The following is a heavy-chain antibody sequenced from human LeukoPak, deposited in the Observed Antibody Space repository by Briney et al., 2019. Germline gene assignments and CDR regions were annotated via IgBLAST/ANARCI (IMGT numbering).Heavy chain of an antibody. CDR2: IIPIFGTA. V-gene: IGHV1-69*05. Sequence: SVKVSCKASGGTFSSYAIRWVRQAPGQGLEWMGGIIPIFGTANYAQKFQGRVTITTDESTSTAYMELSSLRSEDTAVYYCASDTLVPAAPDAFDIWGQGTMVTVSS. CDR3: ASDTLVPAAPDAFDI. J-gene: IGHJ3*02. CDR1: GGTFSSYA. D-gene: IGHD2-2*01.